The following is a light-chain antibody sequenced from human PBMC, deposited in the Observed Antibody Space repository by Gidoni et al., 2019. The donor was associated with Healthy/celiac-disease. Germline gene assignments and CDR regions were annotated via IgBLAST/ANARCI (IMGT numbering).Light chain of an antibody. J-gene: IGKJ5*01. CDR3: QQRSNWPPPT. CDR2: DAS. V-gene: IGKV3-11*01. Sequence: EIVLTQSPATLSLSPGERATLSCRASQSVSSYLAWYQQKPGKAPSLLIYDASNRATGIPARFSGSGSGTDFTLTICRLEPEDFAVYYCQQRSNWPPPTFGQGTRLEIK. CDR1: QSVSSY.